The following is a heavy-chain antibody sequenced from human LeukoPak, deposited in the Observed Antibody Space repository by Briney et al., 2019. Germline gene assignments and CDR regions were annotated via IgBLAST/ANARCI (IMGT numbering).Heavy chain of an antibody. CDR3: ARGGEVDY. Sequence: ASVKVSCTVSGYTLTELSMHWVRQAPGQGLEWMGIINPSGGSTSYAQKFQGRVTMTRDTSTSTVYMELSSLRSEDTAVYYCARGGEVDYWGQGTLVTVSS. J-gene: IGHJ4*02. CDR1: GYTLTELS. V-gene: IGHV1-46*01. D-gene: IGHD3-10*01. CDR2: INPSGGST.